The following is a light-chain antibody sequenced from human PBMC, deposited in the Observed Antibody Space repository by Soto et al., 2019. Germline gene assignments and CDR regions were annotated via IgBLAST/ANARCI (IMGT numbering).Light chain of an antibody. J-gene: IGKJ2*01. Sequence: EIVMTQSPDTLYVSPGEGATLTCRASQDISSNLAWYQQKPGQAPRLLIYGASTGATGVPARFSGSGSGTECTLTINSLQSEDFAFYACHQYSHWPPMYTFGQGTKLEIK. CDR3: HQYSHWPPMYT. V-gene: IGKV3-15*01. CDR1: QDISSN. CDR2: GAS.